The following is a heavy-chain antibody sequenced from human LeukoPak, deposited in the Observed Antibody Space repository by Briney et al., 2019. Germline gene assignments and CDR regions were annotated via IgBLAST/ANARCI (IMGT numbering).Heavy chain of an antibody. V-gene: IGHV3-48*03. CDR1: GFTFSSYE. CDR2: ISSSGSTI. CDR3: ARRAGAYSHPYDY. D-gene: IGHD4/OR15-4a*01. Sequence: GGSLRLSCAASGFTFSSYEMNWVRQAPGKGLEWVSYISSSGSTIYYADSVKGRFTISRDNAKNSLYLQMNSPRAEDTAVYYCARRAGAYSHPYDYWGQGTLVTVSS. J-gene: IGHJ4*02.